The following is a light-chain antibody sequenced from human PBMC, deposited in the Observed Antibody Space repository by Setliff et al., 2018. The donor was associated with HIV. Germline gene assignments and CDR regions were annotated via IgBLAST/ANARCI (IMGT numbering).Light chain of an antibody. Sequence: QSVLAQPHSVSGSRGQSVTFSCTGASSDVGAHNSVSWYQQHPGKAPKLILYDVSKRPSGVPARFSGFQSGNTASLIISGLQPEDEAGYYCCSYAGRYTFVFGSGTKVTV. V-gene: IGLV2-11*01. CDR3: CSYAGRYTFV. J-gene: IGLJ1*01. CDR1: SSDVGAHNS. CDR2: DVS.